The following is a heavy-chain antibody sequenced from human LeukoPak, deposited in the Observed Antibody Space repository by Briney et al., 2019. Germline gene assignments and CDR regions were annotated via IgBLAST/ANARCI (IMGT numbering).Heavy chain of an antibody. CDR1: GFTVSSNY. J-gene: IGHJ3*02. V-gene: IGHV3-66*01. Sequence: PGGSLRLSCAASGFTVSSNYMSWARQAPGKGLEWVSVIYSGGSTYYADSVKGRFTISRDNSKNTLYLQMNSLRAEDTAVYYCARDMDYYDSSGWNAFDIWGQGAMVTVSS. CDR3: ARDMDYYDSSGWNAFDI. CDR2: IYSGGST. D-gene: IGHD3-22*01.